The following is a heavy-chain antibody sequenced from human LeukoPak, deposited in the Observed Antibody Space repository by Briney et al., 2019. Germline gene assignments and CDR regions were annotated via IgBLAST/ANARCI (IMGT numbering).Heavy chain of an antibody. Sequence: SETLSLTCTVSGGSISSYYWSWIRQPPGKGLEWIGDINYSGSASYNPSLKSRVTISLDTSENQFSLKLSSVTAADTAVYYCAKVKNYDIVTGPNAFDMWGQGTMVTVSS. CDR3: AKVKNYDIVTGPNAFDM. V-gene: IGHV4-59*01. J-gene: IGHJ3*02. CDR1: GGSISSYY. D-gene: IGHD3-9*01. CDR2: INYSGSA.